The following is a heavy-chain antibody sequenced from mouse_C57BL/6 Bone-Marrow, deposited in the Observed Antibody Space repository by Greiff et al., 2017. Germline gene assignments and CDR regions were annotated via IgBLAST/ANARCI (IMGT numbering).Heavy chain of an antibody. CDR2: IDPSDSYT. D-gene: IGHD1-1*01. J-gene: IGHJ1*03. CDR3: APYYGSSYWYFDV. CDR1: GYTFTSYW. V-gene: IGHV1-69*01. Sequence: QVQLQQPGAELVMPGASVKLSCKASGYTFTSYWMHWVKQRPGQGLEWIGEIDPSDSYTNYNQKFKGKSTLTVDKSSSTAYMQLSSLTSEDSAVYYCAPYYGSSYWYFDVWGTGTTVTASS.